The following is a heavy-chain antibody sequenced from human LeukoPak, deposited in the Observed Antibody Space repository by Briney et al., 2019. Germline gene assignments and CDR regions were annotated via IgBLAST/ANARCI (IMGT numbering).Heavy chain of an antibody. D-gene: IGHD1-1*01. CDR3: AKAPPYKKYFDY. Sequence: GGSLRLSCAASGFTFSSYGVHWVRQAPGKGLEWVSTISNSGDATYYADSVKGRFTISRDNSKNTLYLQMNSLRAEDTAVYYCAKAPPYKKYFDYWGQGTLVTVSS. V-gene: IGHV3-23*01. CDR2: ISNSGDAT. CDR1: GFTFSSYG. J-gene: IGHJ4*02.